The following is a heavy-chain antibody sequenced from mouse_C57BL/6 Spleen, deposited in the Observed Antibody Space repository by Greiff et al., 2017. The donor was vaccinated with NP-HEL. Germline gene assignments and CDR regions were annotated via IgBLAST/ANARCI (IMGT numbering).Heavy chain of an antibody. CDR2: IDPSDSYT. V-gene: IGHV1-69*01. Sequence: QVQLQQPGAELVMPGASVKLSCKASGYTFTSYWMHWVKQRPGQGLEWIGEIDPSDSYTNYNQKFKGKSTLTVYKSSSTAYMQLSSLTSEDSAVYYCAIRRGLAYWGQGTLVTVSA. J-gene: IGHJ3*01. CDR3: AIRRGLAY. D-gene: IGHD2-12*01. CDR1: GYTFTSYW.